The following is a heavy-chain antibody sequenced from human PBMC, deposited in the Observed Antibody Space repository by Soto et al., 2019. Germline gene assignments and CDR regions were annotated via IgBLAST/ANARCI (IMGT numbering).Heavy chain of an antibody. D-gene: IGHD3-22*01. CDR2: IFPDDSDT. CDR1: GYSFTTSW. Sequence: GESLKISCKGSGYSFTTSWIGWVRQMPGKGLEWIGIIFPDDSDTRYSPSFQGHVTISADKSISTAYLQWSSLKASDTAMYYCARHGGSGYLPGAFDIWGQGTMVTVSS. V-gene: IGHV5-51*01. CDR3: ARHGGSGYLPGAFDI. J-gene: IGHJ3*02.